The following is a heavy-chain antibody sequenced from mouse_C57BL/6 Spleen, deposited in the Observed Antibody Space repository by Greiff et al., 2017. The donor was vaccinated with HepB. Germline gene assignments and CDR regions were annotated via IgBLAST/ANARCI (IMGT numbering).Heavy chain of an antibody. D-gene: IGHD2-5*01. CDR2: ISYSGST. V-gene: IGHV3-8*01. CDR1: GYSITSDY. CDR3: ARSLAYYSNYGGYAMDY. J-gene: IGHJ4*01. Sequence: EVHLVESGPGLAKPSQTLSLTCSVTGYSITSDYWNWIRKFPGNKLEYMGYISYSGSTYYNPSLKSRISITRDTSKNQYYLQLNSVTTEDTATYYCARSLAYYSNYGGYAMDYWGQGTSVTVSS.